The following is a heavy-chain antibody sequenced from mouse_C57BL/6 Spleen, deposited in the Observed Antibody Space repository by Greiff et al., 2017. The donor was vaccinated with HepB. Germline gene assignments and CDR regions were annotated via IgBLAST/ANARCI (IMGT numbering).Heavy chain of an antibody. CDR2: ISYDGSN. D-gene: IGHD2-3*01. CDR3: ARGDYDGYYPYYFDY. Sequence: DVQLQESGPGLVKPSQSLSLTCSVTGYSITSGYYWNWIRQFPGNKLEWMGYISYDGSNNYNPSLKNRISITRDTSKNQFFLTLNSVTTEDTATYYCARGDYDGYYPYYFDYWGQGTTLTVSS. J-gene: IGHJ2*01. CDR1: GYSITSGYY. V-gene: IGHV3-6*01.